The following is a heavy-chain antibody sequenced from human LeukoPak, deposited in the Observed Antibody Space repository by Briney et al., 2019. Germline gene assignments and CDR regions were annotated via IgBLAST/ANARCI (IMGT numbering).Heavy chain of an antibody. Sequence: KTGGSLRLSRAASGFTFSSYSMNWVRQAPGKGLEWVSSISSSSSYIYYADSVKGRFTISRDNAKNSLYLQMNSLRAEDTAVYYCARDQGSSGSLYYMDVWGKGTTVTVSS. V-gene: IGHV3-21*01. D-gene: IGHD3-10*01. CDR1: GFTFSSYS. CDR3: ARDQGSSGSLYYMDV. CDR2: ISSSSSYI. J-gene: IGHJ6*03.